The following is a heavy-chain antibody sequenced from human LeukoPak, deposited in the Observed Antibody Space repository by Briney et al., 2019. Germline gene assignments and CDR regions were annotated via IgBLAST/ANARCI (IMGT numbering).Heavy chain of an antibody. CDR1: TFTVSTNY. CDR2: IYTGGSP. J-gene: IGHJ4*02. CDR3: VPLTDGSVVQ. D-gene: IGHD3-10*01. V-gene: IGHV3-66*01. Sequence: GGSLRLSCAASTFTVSTNYMTWVRQAPGKGLEWVSMIYTGGSPYYADYVKGRFTISRDNSKNTLNLQMNSLRVEDTAVYYCVPLTDGSVVQWGQGTLVTVSS.